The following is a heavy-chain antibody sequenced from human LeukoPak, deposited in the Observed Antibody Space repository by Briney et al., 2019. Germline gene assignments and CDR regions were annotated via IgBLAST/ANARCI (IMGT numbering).Heavy chain of an antibody. J-gene: IGHJ4*02. CDR1: GTSFSSYY. V-gene: IGHV4-34*01. CDR3: ARMTTGHDF. CDR2: VNHSGYT. D-gene: IGHD4-17*01. Sequence: SETLSLTCAVSGTSFSSYYWSWIRQPPGKGLEWIGEVNHSGYTNDNASLKSRVTISVDTSKNQFSLRLRSVTAADTAVYFCARMTTGHDFWGQGTLVTVSS.